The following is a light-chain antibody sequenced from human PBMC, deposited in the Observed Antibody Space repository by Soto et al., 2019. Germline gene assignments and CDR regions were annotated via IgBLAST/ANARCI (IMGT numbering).Light chain of an antibody. CDR2: NNR. CDR1: SSNIGAGYD. CDR3: QSYDSSLSGSWV. Sequence: QSVLTQPPSVSGAPGQRVTISCAGGSSNIGAGYDVHWYQQLPGTAPKLLIYNNRNRPSGVPDRFSGSKSGTSASLAITGLQTDDGADYYCQSYDSSLSGSWVFGGGTKLTVL. V-gene: IGLV1-40*01. J-gene: IGLJ3*02.